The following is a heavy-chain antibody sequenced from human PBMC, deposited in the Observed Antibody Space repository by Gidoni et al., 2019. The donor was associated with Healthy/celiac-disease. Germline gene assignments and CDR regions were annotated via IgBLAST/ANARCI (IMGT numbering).Heavy chain of an antibody. Sequence: EVQLVESGGGLVQPGGSLRLSCAASGFTFSSYSMNWVRQAPGKGLEWVSYISSSSSTIYYADSVKGRFTISRDNAKNSLYLQMNSLRDEDTAVYYCATIPPPRGFLVRGDPIDYWGQGTLVTVSS. V-gene: IGHV3-48*02. CDR2: ISSSSSTI. J-gene: IGHJ4*02. D-gene: IGHD3-10*01. CDR3: ATIPPPRGFLVRGDPIDY. CDR1: GFTFSSYS.